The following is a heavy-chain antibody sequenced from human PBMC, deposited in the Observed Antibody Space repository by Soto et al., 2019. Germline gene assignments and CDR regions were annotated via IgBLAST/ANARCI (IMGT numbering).Heavy chain of an antibody. V-gene: IGHV3-33*01. CDR2: IWYDGSNK. J-gene: IGHJ4*02. CDR3: ARDREIGSGSYHAHHPFDY. Sequence: VGPLRLCWGASGLTFISFGMHRVRQAQGKGLEWVAVIWYDGSNKYYADSVKGRFTISRDNSKNTLYLQMNSLRAEDTAVYYCARDREIGSGSYHAHHPFDYWGQGTLVTVSS. CDR1: GLTFISFG. D-gene: IGHD3-10*01.